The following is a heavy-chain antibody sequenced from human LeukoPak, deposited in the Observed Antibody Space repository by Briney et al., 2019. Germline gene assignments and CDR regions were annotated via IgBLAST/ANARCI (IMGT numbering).Heavy chain of an antibody. J-gene: IGHJ5*02. V-gene: IGHV4-59*01. CDR2: IYYSGST. Sequence: SETLSLTCTVSGGSISSYYWSWIRQPQGKGLEWIGYIYYSGSTNYNPSLKSRVTISVDTSKNQFSLKLSSVTAADTAVYYCARATYDSSGITTCWFDPWGQGTLVTVSS. CDR3: ARATYDSSGITTCWFDP. CDR1: GGSISSYY. D-gene: IGHD3-22*01.